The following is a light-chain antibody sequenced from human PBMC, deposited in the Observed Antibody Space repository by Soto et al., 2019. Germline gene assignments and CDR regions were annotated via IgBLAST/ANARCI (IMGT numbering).Light chain of an antibody. CDR1: QTVSNN. Sequence: EIVLTQSPATLSVSPGEKATLSCRAIQTVSNNLAWYQQKPGQAPRLLIYFASTRATGIPARFSGSGYGTEFTLTISSLQSEDFAVYYCQQYNQWPLTFGGGTKAETK. CDR2: FAS. CDR3: QQYNQWPLT. J-gene: IGKJ4*01. V-gene: IGKV3-15*01.